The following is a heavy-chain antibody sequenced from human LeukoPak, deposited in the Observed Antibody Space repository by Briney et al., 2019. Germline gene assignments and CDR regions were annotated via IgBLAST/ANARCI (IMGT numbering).Heavy chain of an antibody. CDR3: ARGSYSSSASWYYFDY. CDR2: IYYSGST. Sequence: SETLSLTCTVSGGSISSYYWSLIRQPPGKGLEWIGYIYYSGSTNYNPSLKSRVTISVDTSKNQFSLKLSSVTAADTAVYYCARGSYSSSASWYYFDYWGQGTLVTVSS. CDR1: GGSISSYY. V-gene: IGHV4-59*01. J-gene: IGHJ4*02. D-gene: IGHD6-13*01.